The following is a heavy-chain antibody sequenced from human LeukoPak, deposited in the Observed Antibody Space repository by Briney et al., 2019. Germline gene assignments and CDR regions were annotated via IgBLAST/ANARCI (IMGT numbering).Heavy chain of an antibody. D-gene: IGHD6-13*01. CDR3: AKDWGRYSSSWYYFDY. J-gene: IGHJ4*02. Sequence: GGSLRLSCAASGITFSSHAMSWVRQAPGKGLEWVSVISGSGGSTDYADSVKGRFTISRDNSKDTLYLQMNSLRADDTAVYYCAKDWGRYSSSWYYFDYWGQGTLVTVSS. V-gene: IGHV3-23*01. CDR1: GITFSSHA. CDR2: ISGSGGST.